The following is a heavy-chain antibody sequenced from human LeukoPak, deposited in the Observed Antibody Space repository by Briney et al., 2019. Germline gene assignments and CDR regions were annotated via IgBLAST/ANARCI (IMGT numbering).Heavy chain of an antibody. D-gene: IGHD5-18*01. CDR2: ISSSGSTI. CDR1: GLTFSDYY. Sequence: GGSLRLSCAASGLTFSDYYMSWIRQAPGKGLEWVSYISSSGSTIYYADSVKGRFTISRDNAKNSLYLQMNSLRAEDTAVYYCAKYSYGNWFDPWGQGTLVTVSS. CDR3: AKYSYGNWFDP. V-gene: IGHV3-11*01. J-gene: IGHJ5*02.